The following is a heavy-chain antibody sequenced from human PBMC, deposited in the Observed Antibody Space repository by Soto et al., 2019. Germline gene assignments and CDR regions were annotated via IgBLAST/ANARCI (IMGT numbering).Heavy chain of an antibody. CDR1: GGSISSSNW. D-gene: IGHD2-15*01. V-gene: IGHV4-4*02. J-gene: IGHJ5*02. Sequence: QVQLQESGPGLVKPSGTLSLTCAVSGGSISSSNWWSWVRQPPGKGLERIGEIYHSGSTNYNPSLKSRVTISVDKSKNQFSLKLSSVTAADTAVYYCARESSGGSFHNWFDPWGQGTLVTVSS. CDR3: ARESSGGSFHNWFDP. CDR2: IYHSGST.